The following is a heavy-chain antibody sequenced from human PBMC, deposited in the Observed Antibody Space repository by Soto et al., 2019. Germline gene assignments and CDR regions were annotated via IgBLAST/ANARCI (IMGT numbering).Heavy chain of an antibody. J-gene: IGHJ5*01. V-gene: IGHV4-34*01. D-gene: IGHD3-22*01. Sequence: SECMSLTWPVYSASFSGHSCTCIRHFPGKWREWIGEINHSGRVNNSPCLKSRVTISRETSKNQFSLTLSAMTTADTAIFTCLNRDCDTSSYYRFDTWGQGTLVTVSS. CDR2: INHSGRV. CDR1: SASFSGHS. CDR3: LNRDCDTSSYYRFDT.